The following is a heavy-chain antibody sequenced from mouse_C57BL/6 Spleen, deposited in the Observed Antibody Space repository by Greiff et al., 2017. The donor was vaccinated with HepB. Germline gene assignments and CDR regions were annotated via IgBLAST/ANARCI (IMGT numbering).Heavy chain of an antibody. CDR1: GYTFTDYY. Sequence: VQLQQSGAELVRPGASVKLSCKASGYTFTDYYINWVKQRPGQGLEWIARIYPGNGNTYYNEKFKGKATLTAEKSSSTAYMQLSSLKSEDAAVYFYARSDKYAMDYWGQGTSVTVSS. J-gene: IGHJ4*01. CDR3: ARSDKYAMDY. V-gene: IGHV1-76*01. CDR2: IYPGNGNT.